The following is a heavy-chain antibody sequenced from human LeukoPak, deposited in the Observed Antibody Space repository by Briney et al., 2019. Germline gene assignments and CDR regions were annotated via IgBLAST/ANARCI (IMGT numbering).Heavy chain of an antibody. CDR2: ISSNGGNT. Sequence: GGSLRLSCSASGFTFSTYAMHWVRQAPGKGLEYVSAISSNGGNTYYADSVKGRITISRDNSKNTPYLQMSSLRVEDTAVYYCVKDAYGSSWAAFDYWGQGTLVTVSS. J-gene: IGHJ4*02. D-gene: IGHD6-13*01. CDR3: VKDAYGSSWAAFDY. V-gene: IGHV3-64D*06. CDR1: GFTFSTYA.